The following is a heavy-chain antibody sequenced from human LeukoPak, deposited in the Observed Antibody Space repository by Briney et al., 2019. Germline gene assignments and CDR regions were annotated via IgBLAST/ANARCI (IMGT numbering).Heavy chain of an antibody. Sequence: SETLSLTCAVYGGSFSGYYWSWIRQPPGKGLEWIGEINHSRSTNYNPSLKSRVTISVDTSKNQFSLKLSSVTAADTAVYYCARVAPTRITMVRARYFDYWGQGTLVTVSS. D-gene: IGHD3-10*01. CDR3: ARVAPTRITMVRARYFDY. V-gene: IGHV4-34*01. J-gene: IGHJ4*02. CDR2: INHSRST. CDR1: GGSFSGYY.